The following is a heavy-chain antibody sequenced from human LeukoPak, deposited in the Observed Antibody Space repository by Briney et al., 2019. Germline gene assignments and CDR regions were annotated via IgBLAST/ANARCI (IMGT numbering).Heavy chain of an antibody. V-gene: IGHV3-7*01. CDR2: IKQDGSEK. Sequence: GGSLRLSCAASGFTFSSYWMSWVRRAPGKGLEWVANIKQDGSEKYYVDSVKGRFTISRDNAKNSLYLQMNSLRAEDTAVYYCASQNYYYGMDVWGQGTTVTVSS. J-gene: IGHJ6*02. CDR3: ASQNYYYGMDV. CDR1: GFTFSSYW.